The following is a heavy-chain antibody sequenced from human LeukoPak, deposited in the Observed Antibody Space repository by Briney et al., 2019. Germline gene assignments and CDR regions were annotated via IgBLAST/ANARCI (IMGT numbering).Heavy chain of an antibody. CDR2: IWSDGSNR. CDR1: GFTFSSYW. J-gene: IGHJ4*02. Sequence: PGGSLRLSCAASGFTFSSYWMHWVRQAPGKGLEWVAFIWSDGSNRYYADSVKGRFTISRDNSKNTLYLQMNSLRAEDTAVYHCAKSLSSRGVIIPKTSRYFDYWGQGTLVTVSS. V-gene: IGHV3-30*02. D-gene: IGHD3-10*01. CDR3: AKSLSSRGVIIPKTSRYFDY.